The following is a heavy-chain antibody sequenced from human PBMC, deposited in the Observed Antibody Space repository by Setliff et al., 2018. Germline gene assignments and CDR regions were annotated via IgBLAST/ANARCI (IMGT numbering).Heavy chain of an antibody. CDR3: ARVAVGAMGADY. J-gene: IGHJ4*02. CDR1: GYTFTGYY. CDR2: INPNSGGT. Sequence: ASVKVSCKASGYTFTGYYMHWVRQAPGQGLEWVGRINPNSGGTNYAQKFQGRVTTTRDTSISTAYMELSRLRSDDTAVYYCARVAVGAMGADYWGQGTLVTVSS. V-gene: IGHV1-2*06. D-gene: IGHD1-26*01.